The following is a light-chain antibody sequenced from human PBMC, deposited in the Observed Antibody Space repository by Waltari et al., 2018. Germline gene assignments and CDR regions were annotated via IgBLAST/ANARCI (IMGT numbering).Light chain of an antibody. Sequence: DMLMTQSPSSLSASVGDRVTITCRASQYISNSLNWYQHKPGQAPKLLVFAASTLESGVPSRFSGSGSGTEFTLTISSLQPEDSATYYCQRSYRTYTFGQGTKLEI. CDR1: QYISNS. J-gene: IGKJ2*01. CDR3: QRSYRTYT. V-gene: IGKV1-39*01. CDR2: AAS.